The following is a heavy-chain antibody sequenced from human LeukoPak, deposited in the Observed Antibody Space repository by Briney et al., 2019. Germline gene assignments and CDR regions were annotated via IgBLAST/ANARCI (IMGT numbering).Heavy chain of an antibody. V-gene: IGHV1-24*01. Sequence: GASVKVSCKVSGYTLTELSMHWVRQAPGKGLEWMGGFDPEDGETIYAQKFQGRVTMTEDTSTDTAYMELSSLRSEDTAVYYCATAPNWNDAPPLDYWGQGTLVTVSS. D-gene: IGHD1-1*01. J-gene: IGHJ4*02. CDR1: GYTLTELS. CDR2: FDPEDGET. CDR3: ATAPNWNDAPPLDY.